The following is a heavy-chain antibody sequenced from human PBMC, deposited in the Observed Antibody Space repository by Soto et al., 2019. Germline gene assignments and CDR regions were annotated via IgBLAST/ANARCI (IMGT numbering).Heavy chain of an antibody. Sequence: EASVKVSCKASGYTFTSYGISWVRQAPGQGLEWMGWISAYNGNTNYAQKLQGRVTMTTDTSTSTAYMELRSLRSDDTAVYYCARALDFWSGYYMSYFDYWGQGTLVTVSS. CDR3: ARALDFWSGYYMSYFDY. V-gene: IGHV1-18*01. D-gene: IGHD3-3*01. CDR2: ISAYNGNT. J-gene: IGHJ4*02. CDR1: GYTFTSYG.